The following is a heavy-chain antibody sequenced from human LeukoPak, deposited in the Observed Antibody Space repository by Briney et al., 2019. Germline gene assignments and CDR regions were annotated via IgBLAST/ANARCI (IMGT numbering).Heavy chain of an antibody. CDR1: GFIFSNYW. Sequence: PGGSLRLSCGASGFIFSNYWMTWVRQAPGKGLEWVAHINQDRSETYYVDSVKGRFTIARDNAKNSLYLQMNSLKTEDTAVYYCARPSSPYSEADYWGQGTLVTVSS. CDR2: INQDRSET. CDR3: ARPSSPYSEADY. V-gene: IGHV3-7*03. J-gene: IGHJ4*02. D-gene: IGHD4-11*01.